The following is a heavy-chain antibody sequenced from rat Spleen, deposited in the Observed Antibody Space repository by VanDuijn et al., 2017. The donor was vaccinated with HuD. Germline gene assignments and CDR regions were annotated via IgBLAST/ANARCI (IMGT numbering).Heavy chain of an antibody. D-gene: IGHD1-11*01. CDR2: ISYDGGNT. CDR3: TTDKYGRYSAGFAY. Sequence: EVQLVESGGGLVQPGRSMKLSCAASGFIFSTYGMAWVRQAPKKGLEWVANISYDGGNTYYRDSVKGRFTISRENAKSTLHLRMDSLRSEDTATYYCTTDKYGRYSAGFAYWGQGTLVTVSS. V-gene: IGHV5-7*01. J-gene: IGHJ3*01. CDR1: GFIFSTYG.